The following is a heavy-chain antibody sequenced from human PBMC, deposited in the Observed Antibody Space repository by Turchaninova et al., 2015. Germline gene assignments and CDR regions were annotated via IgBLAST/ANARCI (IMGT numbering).Heavy chain of an antibody. V-gene: IGHV4-34*01. CDR1: GGSFSGYY. CDR2: INHSGIT. D-gene: IGHD2-2*01. J-gene: IGHJ1*01. Sequence: QVQLQQWGAGLLTPSETLSVTCAVYGGSFSGYYWSWISPPPGKGVEWIGEINHSGITNYNPSLKSRVTISVDTSKNQFSLKLSSVTAADTAVYYCARGRRYCSSTSCYSYFQHWGQGTLVTVSS. CDR3: ARGRRYCSSTSCYSYFQH.